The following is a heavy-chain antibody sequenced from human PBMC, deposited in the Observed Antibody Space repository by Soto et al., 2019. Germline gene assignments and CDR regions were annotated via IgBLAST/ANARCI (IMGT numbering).Heavy chain of an antibody. D-gene: IGHD3-3*01. J-gene: IGHJ5*02. CDR3: AKDIMGITIFGVAGFDP. Sequence: GGSLRLSCAASGFTFEDYAMHWVRQAPGKGLEWVSGISWNSGSIGYADSVKGRFTISRDNAKNSLYLQMNSLRAEDTALYYCAKDIMGITIFGVAGFDPWGQGTLVTVSS. CDR2: ISWNSGSI. V-gene: IGHV3-9*01. CDR1: GFTFEDYA.